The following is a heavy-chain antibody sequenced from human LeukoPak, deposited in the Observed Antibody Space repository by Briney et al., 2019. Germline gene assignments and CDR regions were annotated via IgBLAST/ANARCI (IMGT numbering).Heavy chain of an antibody. Sequence: GGSLRLSCAASGFTFSSYSMNWVRQAPGKGLEWVSYISSSSTIYYADSVKGRFTISRDNAKNSLYLQMNSLRAEDTAVYYCARGHCSSTSCYTNMDVWGKGTTVTVSS. D-gene: IGHD2-2*02. CDR3: ARGHCSSTSCYTNMDV. CDR2: ISSSSTI. CDR1: GFTFSSYS. J-gene: IGHJ6*03. V-gene: IGHV3-48*04.